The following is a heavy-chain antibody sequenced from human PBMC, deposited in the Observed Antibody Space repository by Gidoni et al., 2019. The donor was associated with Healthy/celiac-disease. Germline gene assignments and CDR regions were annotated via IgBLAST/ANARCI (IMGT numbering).Heavy chain of an antibody. V-gene: IGHV1-18*04. Sequence: QVQLVQSGAEVKKPGASVKVSYKASGYTFTSYGISWVPQAPGQGLEWMGWISAYNGNTNYEQKLQGRVTMTTDTSTSTAYMELRSLRSDDTAVYYCARGDDWTRAYNWFDPWGQGTLVTVSS. CDR2: ISAYNGNT. J-gene: IGHJ5*02. D-gene: IGHD3-3*01. CDR3: ARGDDWTRAYNWFDP. CDR1: GYTFTSYG.